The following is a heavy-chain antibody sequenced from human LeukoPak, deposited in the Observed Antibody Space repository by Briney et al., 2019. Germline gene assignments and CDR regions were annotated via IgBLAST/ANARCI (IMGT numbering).Heavy chain of an antibody. J-gene: IGHJ4*02. CDR1: GYTFTDHY. D-gene: IGHD2-2*01. Sequence: ASVKVSCKASGYTFTDHYIHWVRQAPGQGLEWMGWMNPSDNGVNYAQKFQGRVAMTRDTSISTAYMELSRLRSDDTAVYYCARDFVVVPAANPTTFDYWGQGTLVTVSS. CDR3: ARDFVVVPAANPTTFDY. V-gene: IGHV1-2*02. CDR2: MNPSDNGV.